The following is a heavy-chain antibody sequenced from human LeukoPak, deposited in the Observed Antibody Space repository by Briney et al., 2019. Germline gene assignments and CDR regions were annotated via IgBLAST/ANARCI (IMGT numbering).Heavy chain of an antibody. CDR3: IVEMATMVPDPFDY. CDR1: GFTFSGSA. J-gene: IGHJ4*02. D-gene: IGHD5-24*01. CDR2: IRSKANSYAT. Sequence: GGSLRLSCAASGFTFSGSAMHWVRQASGRGLEWVGRIRSKANSYATAYAASVKGRFTISRDDSKNTAYLQMNSLKTEDTAVYYCIVEMATMVPDPFDYWGQGTLVTVSS. V-gene: IGHV3-73*01.